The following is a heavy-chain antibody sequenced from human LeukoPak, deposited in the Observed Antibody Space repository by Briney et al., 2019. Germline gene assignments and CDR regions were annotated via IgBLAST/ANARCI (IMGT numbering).Heavy chain of an antibody. CDR2: TYYRSKWNK. Sequence: SQTLSLTCAISGDSVSSNSAAWNWIRQSPSRGLEWLGRTYYRSKWNKNYAASVKSRITINPDTSKNQLSLQLNSVTPEDTAVYYCARGYMGATDYWGQGTLVIVSS. J-gene: IGHJ4*02. CDR1: GDSVSSNSAA. V-gene: IGHV6-1*01. CDR3: ARGYMGATDY. D-gene: IGHD1-26*01.